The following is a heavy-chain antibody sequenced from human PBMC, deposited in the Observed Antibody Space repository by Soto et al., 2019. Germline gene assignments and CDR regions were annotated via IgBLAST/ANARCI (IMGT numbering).Heavy chain of an antibody. V-gene: IGHV4-4*07. CDR3: ARDRVMYSSSPQPRYYYYGMDV. CDR2: IYTSGST. J-gene: IGHJ6*02. D-gene: IGHD6-6*01. CDR1: GGSISGYY. Sequence: LSLTCTVSGGSISGYYWSWIRQPAGKGLEWIGRIYTSGSTNYNPSLKSRVTMSVDTSKNQFSLRLSSVTAADTAVYYCARDRVMYSSSPQPRYYYYGMDVWGQGTTVTVSS.